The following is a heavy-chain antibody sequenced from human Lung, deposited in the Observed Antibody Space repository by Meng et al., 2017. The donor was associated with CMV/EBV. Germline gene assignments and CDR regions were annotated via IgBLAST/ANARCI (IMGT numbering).Heavy chain of an antibody. D-gene: IGHD4/OR15-4a*01. V-gene: IGHV2-26*01. J-gene: IGHJ2*01. CDR3: ARMTMASRYWYFDL. Sequence: SCXXLVXPTETLTLTCSVSGFSLDNSRMGVTWVRQPPGKALAWLAHIFSNDEKSYRASLKSRLSISKDTSRSQVVLTMTNMDPVDTATYYCARMTMASRYWYFDLWXRGTXVTVSS. CDR2: IFSNDEK. CDR1: GFSLDNSRMG.